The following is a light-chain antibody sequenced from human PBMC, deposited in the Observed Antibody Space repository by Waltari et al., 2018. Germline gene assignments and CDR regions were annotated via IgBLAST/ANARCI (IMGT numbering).Light chain of an antibody. Sequence: EVVMTQSPATLSVSHGERATLSCRASHSVKTNLAWYQQKPGQAPRLVIFDASTRATGIPARFSGSGSGTEFTLTISSLQPEDSAVYYCQQYNNWPTWTFGQGAKVEIK. J-gene: IGKJ1*01. V-gene: IGKV3-15*01. CDR3: QQYNNWPTWT. CDR2: DAS. CDR1: HSVKTN.